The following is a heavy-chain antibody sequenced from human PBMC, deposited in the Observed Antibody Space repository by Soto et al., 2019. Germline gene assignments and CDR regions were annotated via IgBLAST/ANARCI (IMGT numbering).Heavy chain of an antibody. V-gene: IGHV1-18*01. CDR3: ARAGYSSGWNKYYGMDV. CDR1: GYTFTSYG. J-gene: IGHJ6*02. Sequence: VASVKVSCKASGYTFTSYGISWVRQAPGQGLEWMGWISAYNGNTNYAQKLQGRVTMTTDTSTSTAYMELRSLRSDDTAVYYCARAGYSSGWNKYYGMDVWGQGTTVTVYS. CDR2: ISAYNGNT. D-gene: IGHD6-19*01.